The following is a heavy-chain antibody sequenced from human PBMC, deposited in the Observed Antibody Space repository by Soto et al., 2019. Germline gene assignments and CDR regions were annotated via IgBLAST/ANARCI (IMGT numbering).Heavy chain of an antibody. J-gene: IGHJ4*02. Sequence: SETLSLTCAVSGGSISSGGYSWSWIRQPPGKGLEWIGYMYHSGSTYYNPSLKSRVTISIDRSKNQFSLKLSSVTAADTAVYYCARVTDYRGQGILVTGSS. V-gene: IGHV4-30-2*01. CDR2: MYHSGST. CDR1: GGSISSGGYS. CDR3: ARVTDY.